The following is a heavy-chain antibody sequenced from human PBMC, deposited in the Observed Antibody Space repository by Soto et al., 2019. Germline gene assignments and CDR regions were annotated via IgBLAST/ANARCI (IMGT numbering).Heavy chain of an antibody. D-gene: IGHD2-8*02. V-gene: IGHV1-18*04. J-gene: IGHJ6*02. CDR3: AATGGHYFGLDV. CDR1: DNTFTSYG. CDR2: ISGYNAKT. Sequence: QAQLVQSGSAAKRPGASAKVSCKSCDNTFTSYGINWVRLTPGQGLEWLGWISGYNAKTRDAPKFQDRGTMTADKRTTTAFLEVRRLTSDDSGTYFCAATGGHYFGLDVWGQVTTVTVA.